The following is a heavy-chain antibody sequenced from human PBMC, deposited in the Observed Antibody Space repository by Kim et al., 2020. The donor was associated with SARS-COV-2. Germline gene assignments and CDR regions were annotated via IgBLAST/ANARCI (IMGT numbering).Heavy chain of an antibody. CDR3: TTGGGGLLFDY. Sequence: TDYAAPVKGRFTISRDDSKNTLYLQMNSLKTEDTAVYYCTTGGGGLLFDYWGQGTLVTVSS. D-gene: IGHD3-16*01. V-gene: IGHV3-15*01. J-gene: IGHJ4*02. CDR2: T.